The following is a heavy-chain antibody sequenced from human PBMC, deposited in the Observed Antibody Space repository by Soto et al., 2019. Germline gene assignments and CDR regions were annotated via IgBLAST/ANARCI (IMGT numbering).Heavy chain of an antibody. V-gene: IGHV4-59*01. Sequence: PSETLSLTCTVSGGSISSYYWSWVRQPPGKGLEWIGYIYYSGSTNYNPSLKSRVTMSVDTSKNQFSLKLSSVTAADTAVYYCAGLLGPWRYNYDTSGNWAFDYWGQGTLVTVSS. J-gene: IGHJ4*02. D-gene: IGHD3-22*01. CDR1: GGSISSYY. CDR3: AGLLGPWRYNYDTSGNWAFDY. CDR2: IYYSGST.